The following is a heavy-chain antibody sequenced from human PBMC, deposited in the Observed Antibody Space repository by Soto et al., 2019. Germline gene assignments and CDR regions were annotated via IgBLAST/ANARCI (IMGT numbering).Heavy chain of an antibody. J-gene: IGHJ4*02. D-gene: IGHD1-1*01. CDR1: GFAFRSYG. V-gene: IGHV3-30*03. CDR3: ARDSEEELPPYMIDY. CDR2: ISYDGSNK. Sequence: VQLVESGGGVVQPGRSLRLSCAPSGFAFRSYGMHWVRQAPGKGLEWVAVISYDGSNKYYADSVKGRFTISRDNSRSTLYLQMSSMRAEDTAMYYCARDSEEELPPYMIDYWGQGTQVTVSS.